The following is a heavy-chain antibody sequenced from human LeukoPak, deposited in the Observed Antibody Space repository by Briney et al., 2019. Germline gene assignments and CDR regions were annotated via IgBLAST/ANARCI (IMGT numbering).Heavy chain of an antibody. V-gene: IGHV3-23*03. Sequence: GGSLRLSCTASGFTFSSYALSWVRQAPGKGLEWVSVIYSGGNTDYIDSVKGRFTISRDNSKNTLYLQMNSLRAEDTAVYYCAKRRDGRYGGPFDYWGQGTLVTVSS. CDR3: AKRRDGRYGGPFDY. CDR2: IYSGGNT. CDR1: GFTFSSYA. D-gene: IGHD4-23*01. J-gene: IGHJ4*02.